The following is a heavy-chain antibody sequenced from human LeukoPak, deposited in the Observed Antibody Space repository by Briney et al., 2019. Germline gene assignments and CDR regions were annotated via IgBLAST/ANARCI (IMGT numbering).Heavy chain of an antibody. D-gene: IGHD3-16*01. J-gene: IGHJ6*02. V-gene: IGHV3-53*01. CDR3: ARNGGSPGYYYYYYGMDV. CDR2: IHTSGDT. CDR1: GLTGSHNY. Sequence: GGSLRLSCAASGLTGSHNYVSWVRQAPGKGLEWVSAIHTSGDTCYADSVKGRFTISRDNAKNSLYLQMNSLRAEDTAVYYCARNGGSPGYYYYYYGMDVWGQGTTVTVSS.